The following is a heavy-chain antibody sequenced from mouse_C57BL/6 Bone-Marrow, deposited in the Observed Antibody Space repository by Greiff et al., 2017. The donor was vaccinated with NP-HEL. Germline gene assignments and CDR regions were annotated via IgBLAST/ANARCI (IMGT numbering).Heavy chain of an antibody. CDR2: ISDGGSYT. CDR3: ARGDYDDYAMDY. D-gene: IGHD2-4*01. J-gene: IGHJ4*01. V-gene: IGHV5-4*03. CDR1: GFTFSSYA. Sequence: EVNLVESGGGLVKPGGSLKLSCAASGFTFSSYAMSWVRQTPEKRLEWVATISDGGSYTYYPDNVKGRFTISRDNAKNNLDLQMSHLKSEDTAMYYCARGDYDDYAMDYWGQGTSVTVSS.